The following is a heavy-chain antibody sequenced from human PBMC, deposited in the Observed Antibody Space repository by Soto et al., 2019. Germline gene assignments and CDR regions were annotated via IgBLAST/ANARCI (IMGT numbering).Heavy chain of an antibody. CDR1: GFTVSSNS. V-gene: IGHV3-53*01. CDR3: ARGEGSSPPFDY. CDR2: IYSGGST. J-gene: IGHJ4*02. D-gene: IGHD6-6*01. Sequence: EVQLVESGGGLIQPGGSLRLSCAASGFTVSSNSMSWVRQAPGKGLEWVSVIYSGGSTYYADSVKGRFTISRDNSKNTLYLQMNNLRVEDTAVYYCARGEGSSPPFDYWGQGTLVTVSS.